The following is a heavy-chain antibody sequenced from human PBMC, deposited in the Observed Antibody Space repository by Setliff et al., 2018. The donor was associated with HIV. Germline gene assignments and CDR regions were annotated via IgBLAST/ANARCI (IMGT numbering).Heavy chain of an antibody. J-gene: IGHJ4*02. CDR1: GYTFTSYA. V-gene: IGHV7-4-1*02. CDR3: ASVGPRYSSGWCPAY. CDR2: INTKTGNP. D-gene: IGHD6-19*01. Sequence: ASVKVSCKASGYTFTSYAMNWVRQAPGQGLEWMGWINTKTGNPTYAQGFAGRFVFSLDTSVSTAYLQISSLKAEDTAVYYCASVGPRYSSGWCPAYWGQGTLVTVSS.